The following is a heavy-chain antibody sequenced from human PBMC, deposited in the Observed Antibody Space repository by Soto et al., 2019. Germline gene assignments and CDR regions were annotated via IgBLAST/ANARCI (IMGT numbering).Heavy chain of an antibody. Sequence: QVQLVESGGGVVQPGRSLRLSCAASGFTFSSYGMHWVRQAPGKGLEWVAGIWYDGSNKYYADSVKGRFTISRDNSKNTLYRQMNSLRAEDTAVYYCARGDNCSGGSCYSSPPDYWGQGTLVTVSS. V-gene: IGHV3-33*01. CDR2: IWYDGSNK. CDR1: GFTFSSYG. CDR3: ARGDNCSGGSCYSSPPDY. J-gene: IGHJ4*02. D-gene: IGHD2-15*01.